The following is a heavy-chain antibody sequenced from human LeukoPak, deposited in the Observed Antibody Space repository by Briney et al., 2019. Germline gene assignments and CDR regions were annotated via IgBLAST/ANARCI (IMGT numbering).Heavy chain of an antibody. CDR1: GYTFTSYG. CDR3: ASGDNWNPLFDY. D-gene: IGHD1-20*01. CDR2: IIPIFGTA. J-gene: IGHJ4*02. Sequence: GASVKVSCKASGYTFTSYGISWVRQAPGQGLEWMGGIIPIFGTANYAQKFQGRVTITADKSTSTAYMELSSLRSEDTAVYYCASGDNWNPLFDYWGQGTLVTVSS. V-gene: IGHV1-69*06.